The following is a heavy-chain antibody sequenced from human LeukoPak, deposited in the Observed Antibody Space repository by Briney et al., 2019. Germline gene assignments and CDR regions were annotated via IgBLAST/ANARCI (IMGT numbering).Heavy chain of an antibody. D-gene: IGHD4-11*01. V-gene: IGHV1-18*01. Sequence: ASVKVSCKASGCKASACPFSNFCFRWVRQAPGRGLQWMGWISVYNGTTNSAQKLQGRVTMTTDTSTSTAYMELRSLRSDDTAVYYCARDLSTVMGDYWGQGTLVTVSS. CDR2: ISVYNGTT. J-gene: IGHJ4*02. CDR3: ARDLSTVMGDY. CDR1: GCKASACPFSNFC.